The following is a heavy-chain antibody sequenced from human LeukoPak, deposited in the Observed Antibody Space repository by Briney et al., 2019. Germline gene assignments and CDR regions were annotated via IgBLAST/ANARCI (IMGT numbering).Heavy chain of an antibody. D-gene: IGHD3-3*01. V-gene: IGHV3-23*01. CDR2: ISGSGGST. CDR1: GFTFSGYA. Sequence: LAGGSLRLSCAASGFTFSGYAMSWVRQAPGKGLEWVSAISGSGGSTYYADSVKGRFTISRDNSKNTLYLQMNSLRAEDTAVYYCAKGTPRSGYYSFFFDYWGQGTLVTVSS. CDR3: AKGTPRSGYYSFFFDY. J-gene: IGHJ4*02.